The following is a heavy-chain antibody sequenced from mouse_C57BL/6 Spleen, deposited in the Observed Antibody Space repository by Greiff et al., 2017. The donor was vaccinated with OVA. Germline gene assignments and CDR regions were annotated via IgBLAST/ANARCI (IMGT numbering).Heavy chain of an antibody. Sequence: QVQLQQSGAELVRPGSSVKLSCKASGYTFTSYWMHWVKQRPIQGLEWIGNIDPSDSETHYNQKFKDKATLTVDKSSSTAYMQLSSLTSEDSAVYYCAYFYYAMDYWGQGTSVTVSS. D-gene: IGHD1-1*01. V-gene: IGHV1-52*01. CDR3: AYFYYAMDY. CDR2: IDPSDSET. CDR1: GYTFTSYW. J-gene: IGHJ4*01.